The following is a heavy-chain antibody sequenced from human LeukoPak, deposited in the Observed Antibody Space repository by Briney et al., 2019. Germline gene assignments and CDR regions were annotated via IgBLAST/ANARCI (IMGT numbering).Heavy chain of an antibody. CDR3: ARRRDGYNYVGTDY. D-gene: IGHD5-24*01. CDR2: IYPSDSDT. CDR1: GYSFPSYW. Sequence: GESLKISCTGSGYSFPSYWIGWVRQMPGKGLEWMGSIYPSDSDTRYSPAFQGQVTISADKSISTAYLQWSSLKASDTAMYYCARRRDGYNYVGTDYWGQGTLVTVSS. V-gene: IGHV5-51*01. J-gene: IGHJ4*02.